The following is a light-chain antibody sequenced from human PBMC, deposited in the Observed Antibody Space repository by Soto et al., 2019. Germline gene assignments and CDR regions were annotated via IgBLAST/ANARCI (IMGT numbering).Light chain of an antibody. Sequence: ETVMTQSPATLSVSPGERATLSCRASQSININLAWYQQKPGQAPRLLIYGESARATGIPARFSGTGSGTALNLTISSLQSEDFAVYYCQQYNNWPWTFGQGTKVEIK. CDR3: QQYNNWPWT. CDR2: GES. CDR1: QSININ. J-gene: IGKJ1*01. V-gene: IGKV3-15*01.